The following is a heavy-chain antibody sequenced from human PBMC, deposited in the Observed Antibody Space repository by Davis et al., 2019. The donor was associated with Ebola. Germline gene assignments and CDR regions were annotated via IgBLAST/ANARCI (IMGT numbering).Heavy chain of an antibody. J-gene: IGHJ6*02. Sequence: AASVKVSCKASGYTFTGYYMHWVRQAPGQGLEWMGIINPSGGSTSYAQKFQGRVTMTRDTSTSTVYMELSSLRSEDTAVYYCAREPDWGLYYYYGMDVWGQGTTVTVSS. CDR1: GYTFTGYY. V-gene: IGHV1-46*01. CDR3: AREPDWGLYYYYGMDV. CDR2: INPSGGST. D-gene: IGHD7-27*01.